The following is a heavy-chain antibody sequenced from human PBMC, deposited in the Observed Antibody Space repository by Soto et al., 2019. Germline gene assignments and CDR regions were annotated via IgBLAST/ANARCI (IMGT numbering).Heavy chain of an antibody. Sequence: PSETLSLTCTVSGGSISRYYWGWIRQPPGKGLEWIGYIYYSGSTNYNPSLKSRVTISVDTSKNQFSLKLSSVTAADTAVYYCARDKMVRGAKSSGMDVWGQGTTVTVSS. D-gene: IGHD3-10*01. CDR2: IYYSGST. CDR3: ARDKMVRGAKSSGMDV. CDR1: GGSISRYY. V-gene: IGHV4-59*01. J-gene: IGHJ6*02.